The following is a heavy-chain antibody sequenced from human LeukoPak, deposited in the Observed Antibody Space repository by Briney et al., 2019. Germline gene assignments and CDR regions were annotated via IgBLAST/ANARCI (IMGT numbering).Heavy chain of an antibody. D-gene: IGHD1-26*01. CDR1: GGSFSGYY. CDR3: ARVGFEGASDY. CDR2: INHSGST. Sequence: SETLSLTCAVYGGSFSGYYWSWIRQPPGKGLEWIGEINHSGSTNYNPSLKSRVTISVDTSKNQFSLKLSSVTAADTAVYYCARVGFEGASDYWGQGTLVTVS. J-gene: IGHJ4*02. V-gene: IGHV4-34*01.